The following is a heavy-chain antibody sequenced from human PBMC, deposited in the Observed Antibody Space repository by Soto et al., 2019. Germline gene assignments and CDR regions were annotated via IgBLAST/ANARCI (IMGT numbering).Heavy chain of an antibody. D-gene: IGHD6-13*01. J-gene: IGHJ4*02. CDR1: GGTFSSYA. Sequence: SVKVSCKASGGTFSSYAISWVRQAPGQGLEWMGGIIPIFGTANYAQKFQGRVTITADESTSTAYMELSSLRSGDTAVYYCARTRVVVSSWYYFAYWGQGSLVTVSS. CDR3: ARTRVVVSSWYYFAY. CDR2: IIPIFGTA. V-gene: IGHV1-69*13.